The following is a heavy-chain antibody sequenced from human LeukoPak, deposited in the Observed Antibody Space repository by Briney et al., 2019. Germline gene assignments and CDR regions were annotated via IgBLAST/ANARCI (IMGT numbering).Heavy chain of an antibody. CDR1: GDSISRSNHF. V-gene: IGHV4-39*07. CDR3: ARDREAYYYDSSGYSFDS. CDR2: IFYSGHT. D-gene: IGHD3-22*01. J-gene: IGHJ4*02. Sequence: PSETLSLTCTVSGDSISRSNHFWGWIRQPPGKGLEWVGSIFYSGHTYYNPSLKSRVTISVDTSTNQFSLNLSSLSPADTAVYFCARDREAYYYDSSGYSFDSWGQGNLVIVTS.